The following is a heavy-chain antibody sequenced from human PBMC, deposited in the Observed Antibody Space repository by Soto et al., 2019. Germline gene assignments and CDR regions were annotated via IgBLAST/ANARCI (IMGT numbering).Heavy chain of an antibody. CDR1: GGTFSSYA. J-gene: IGHJ4*02. CDR3: VRPKGHCSGGSCYSGPFNY. Sequence: VASVKVSCKASGGTFSSYAISWVRQAPGQGLEWMGGIIPIFGTANYAQKFQGRVTITADESATTVYMELSGLRSEDTAVYYCVRPKGHCSGGSCYSGPFNYWGQGTLVTVSS. V-gene: IGHV1-69*13. D-gene: IGHD2-15*01. CDR2: IIPIFGTA.